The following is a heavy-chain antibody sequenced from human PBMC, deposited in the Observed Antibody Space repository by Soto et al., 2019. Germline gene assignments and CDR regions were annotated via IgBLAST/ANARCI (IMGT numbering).Heavy chain of an antibody. CDR1: GESFSGYY. CDR3: ARGGYWRFDY. D-gene: IGHD3-22*01. Sequence: TLSLTCGVYGESFSGYYWTWIRQPPGKGLEWIGEINRHGSTNYNPSLKSRVTVSVDTSKRQFSLSLTSVTAADTAVYHCARGGYWRFDYWGQGSLVTVSS. J-gene: IGHJ4*02. V-gene: IGHV4-34*01. CDR2: INRHGST.